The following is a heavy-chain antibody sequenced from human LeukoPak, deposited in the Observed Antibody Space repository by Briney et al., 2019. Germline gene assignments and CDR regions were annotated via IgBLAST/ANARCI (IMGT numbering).Heavy chain of an antibody. CDR3: ARVAVEYYSYMDV. V-gene: IGHV1-69*06. CDR1: GGTFSSYA. CDR2: IIPIFGTA. J-gene: IGHJ6*03. Sequence: SVKVSCKASGGTFSSYAISWVRQAPGQGLEWMGGIIPIFGTANYAQKFQGRVTITADKSTSTAYMELSSLRSEDTAVYYCARVAVEYYSYMDVWGKGTTVTVSS.